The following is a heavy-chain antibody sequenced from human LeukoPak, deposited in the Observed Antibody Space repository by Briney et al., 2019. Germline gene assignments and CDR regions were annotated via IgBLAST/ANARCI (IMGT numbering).Heavy chain of an antibody. CDR3: ARDNDWAFDY. CDR2: TNHNGKTI. D-gene: IGHD3-9*01. J-gene: IGHJ4*02. CDR1: GFTFGSYV. V-gene: IGHV3-48*02. Sequence: GGSLRLSCAASGFTFGSYVMSWVRQAPGKGLEWVSYTNHNGKTIYYADSVRGRFTISRDNGKNSLYLQMNSLRDEDTAVYYCARDNDWAFDYWGQGTLVTVSS.